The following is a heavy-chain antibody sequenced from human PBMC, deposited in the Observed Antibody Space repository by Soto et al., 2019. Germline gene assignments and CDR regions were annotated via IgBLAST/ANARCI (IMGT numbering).Heavy chain of an antibody. Sequence: GGSLRLSCAASGFSFDEYAMHWVRQALGKGLEWVSGIKWNGGELGYADSVRGRFTISRDNGKNSLYLQMNNLRVEDTALYYCAKEREKFNMVWGVIIDYYYGMDVWGQGTTVTVSS. V-gene: IGHV3-9*01. D-gene: IGHD3-10*01. CDR1: GFSFDEYA. CDR2: IKWNGGEL. CDR3: AKEREKFNMVWGVIIDYYYGMDV. J-gene: IGHJ6*02.